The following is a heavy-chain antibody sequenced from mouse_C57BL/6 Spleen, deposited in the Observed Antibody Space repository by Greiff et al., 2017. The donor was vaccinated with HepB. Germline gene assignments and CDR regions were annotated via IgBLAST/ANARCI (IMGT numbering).Heavy chain of an antibody. Sequence: QVQLQQSGAELVKPGASVKISCKASGYAFSSYWMNWVKQRPGKGLEWIGQIYPGDGDTNYSGKFKGKATLTADKSSSTAYMQLSSLTSEDSAVYFCARWNYGSSYDYAMDYWGQGTSVTVSS. CDR3: ARWNYGSSYDYAMDY. J-gene: IGHJ4*01. D-gene: IGHD1-1*01. CDR2: IYPGDGDT. CDR1: GYAFSSYW. V-gene: IGHV1-80*01.